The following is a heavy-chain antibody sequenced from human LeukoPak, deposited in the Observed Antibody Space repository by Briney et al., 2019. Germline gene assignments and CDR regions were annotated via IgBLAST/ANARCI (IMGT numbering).Heavy chain of an antibody. CDR2: ISYDGSNK. CDR3: ARINGGGYYAP. CDR1: GFTFSSYA. V-gene: IGHV3-30*04. J-gene: IGHJ5*02. Sequence: GRSLRLSCAASGFTFSSYAMHWVRQAPGKGLEWVAVISYDGSNKYYADSAKGRFTISRDNSKNTLYLQMNSLRAEDTAVYYCARINGGGYYAPWGQGTLVTVSS. D-gene: IGHD3-22*01.